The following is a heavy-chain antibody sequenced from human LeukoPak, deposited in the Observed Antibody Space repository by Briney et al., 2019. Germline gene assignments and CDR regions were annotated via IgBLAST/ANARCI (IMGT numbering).Heavy chain of an antibody. V-gene: IGHV3-33*01. CDR3: ARSLEDYYYYGMDV. CDR2: IWYDGSNK. D-gene: IGHD3-3*01. Sequence: PGGSLRLSCAASGFTFSSYGMHWVRQAPGKGLEWVAVIWYDGSNKYYADSVKGRFTISRDNSKNTLYLQMSSLRAEDTAVYYCARSLEDYYYYGMDVWGKGTTVTVSS. J-gene: IGHJ6*04. CDR1: GFTFSSYG.